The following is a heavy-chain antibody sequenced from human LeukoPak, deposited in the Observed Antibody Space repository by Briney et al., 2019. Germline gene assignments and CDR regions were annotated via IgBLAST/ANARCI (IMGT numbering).Heavy chain of an antibody. CDR1: GYTFTSYA. V-gene: IGHV7-4-1*02. Sequence: ASVKVSCKASGYTFTSYAMNWVRQAPGQGLEWMGFINTYTRNPTYAQGFTGRFVFSLDTSVSTAYLQISNLKAEDTAVYYCARQVGTASSHDFGHWGHGTLVTVSS. D-gene: IGHD2-21*02. CDR2: INTYTRNP. CDR3: ARQVGTASSHDFGH. J-gene: IGHJ4*01.